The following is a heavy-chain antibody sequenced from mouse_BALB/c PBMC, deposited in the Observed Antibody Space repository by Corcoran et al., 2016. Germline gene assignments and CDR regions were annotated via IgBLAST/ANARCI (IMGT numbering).Heavy chain of an antibody. Sequence: QVQLQQSGAELLKPGASVKISCKATGYTFSSYWIEWVKQRPGHGLEWIGEILPGSGSTNYNEKFKAKATFTADTSSNTAYMQLSSLTSEDSAVYYCARRDGNYYRRGYWGQGTTLTVSS. CDR3: ARRDGNYYRRGY. V-gene: IGHV1-9*01. D-gene: IGHD2-1*01. J-gene: IGHJ2*01. CDR1: GYTFSSYW. CDR2: ILPGSGST.